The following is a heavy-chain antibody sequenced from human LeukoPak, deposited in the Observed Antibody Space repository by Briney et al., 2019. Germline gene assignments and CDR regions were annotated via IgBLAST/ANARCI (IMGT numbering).Heavy chain of an antibody. CDR1: GFTFTSYS. Sequence: GGSLRLSCAASGFTFTSYSMNCVRQAPGKGLEWVANIKEDGSEKYYVDSVKGRFTISRDNAKNSLYLQMNSLRAEDTAVYYCARLIAVAGNRNYDYWGQGTLVTVSS. D-gene: IGHD6-19*01. V-gene: IGHV3-7*01. CDR2: IKEDGSEK. J-gene: IGHJ4*02. CDR3: ARLIAVAGNRNYDY.